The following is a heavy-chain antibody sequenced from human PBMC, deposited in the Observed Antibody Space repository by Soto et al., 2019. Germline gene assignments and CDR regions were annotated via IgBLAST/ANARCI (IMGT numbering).Heavy chain of an antibody. CDR2: IRSKTNSYAT. CDR1: GFTFGGSA. Sequence: EGQLVESGGGWVQPGGSLKLSCAASGFTFGGSAMHWVRQASGKGLEWVGHIRSKTNSYATAYAESVKGRFTISRDESMSTAYLQMNILRADDTAVYFCTRQTDAVHSLVLPTDFIFDYRVQGTLVTVAS. J-gene: IGHJ4*02. CDR3: TRQTDAVHSLVLPTDFIFDY. V-gene: IGHV3-73*02. D-gene: IGHD3-3*01.